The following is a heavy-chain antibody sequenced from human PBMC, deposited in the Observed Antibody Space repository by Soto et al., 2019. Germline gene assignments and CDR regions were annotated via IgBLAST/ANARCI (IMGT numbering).Heavy chain of an antibody. Sequence: GASVKVSCKASGYTFTSYGISWVRQAPGQGLEWMGWISAYNGTANYAQKFQGRVTITADESTSTAYMELSSLRSEDTAVYYCAGIVQPRYYSGMDVWGQGTTVTVSS. CDR2: ISAYNGTA. V-gene: IGHV1-18*01. CDR3: AGIVQPRYYSGMDV. J-gene: IGHJ6*02. D-gene: IGHD3-22*01. CDR1: GYTFTSYG.